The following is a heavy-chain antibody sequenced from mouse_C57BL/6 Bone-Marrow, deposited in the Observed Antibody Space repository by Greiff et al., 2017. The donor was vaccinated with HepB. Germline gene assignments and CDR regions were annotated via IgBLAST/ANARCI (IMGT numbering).Heavy chain of an antibody. V-gene: IGHV1-81*01. J-gene: IGHJ4*01. CDR3: ARQRPFYAMDY. CDR1: GYTFTSYG. Sequence: VQLQQSGAELARPGASVKLSCKASGYTFTSYGISWVKQRTGQGLEWIGEIYPRSGNTYYNEKFKGKATLTTDKSSSTAYMELRSLTSEDSAVYFCARQRPFYAMDYWGQGTSVTVSS. CDR2: IYPRSGNT.